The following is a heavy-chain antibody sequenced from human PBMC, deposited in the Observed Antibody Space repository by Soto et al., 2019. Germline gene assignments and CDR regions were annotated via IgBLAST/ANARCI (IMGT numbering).Heavy chain of an antibody. V-gene: IGHV3-33*01. D-gene: IGHD6-13*01. CDR1: GFTLISYG. J-gene: IGHJ6*02. CDR3: AREVGVPGAGGRNYYYYGMDV. CDR2: IWYDGDSK. Sequence: GGSLSLSCVASGFTLISYGMHWVRQAPGKGLEWVAIIWYDGDSKKYADSVKGRFTISRDYSKNTLNLQMNSLKVEDTAVYYCAREVGVPGAGGRNYYYYGMDVWGQGTTVTVSS.